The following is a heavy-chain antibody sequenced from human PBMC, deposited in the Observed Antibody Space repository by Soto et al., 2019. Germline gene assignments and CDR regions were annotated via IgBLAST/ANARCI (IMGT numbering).Heavy chain of an antibody. V-gene: IGHV4-59*01. J-gene: IGHJ5*02. D-gene: IGHD3-22*01. CDR2: IYYSGST. CDR3: ARAYYYDSPWFDP. Sequence: PSETLSLTCTFSGGSISSYYWSWIRQPPGKGLEWIGYIYYSGSTNYNPSLKSRVTISVDTSKNQFSLKLSSVTAADTAVYYCARAYYYDSPWFDPWGQGTLVTVSS. CDR1: GGSISSYY.